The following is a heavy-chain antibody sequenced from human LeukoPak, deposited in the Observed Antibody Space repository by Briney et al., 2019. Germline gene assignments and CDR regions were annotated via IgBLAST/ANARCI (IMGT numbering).Heavy chain of an antibody. J-gene: IGHJ4*02. V-gene: IGHV4-34*01. CDR2: IYHIVTT. Sequence: PSGGPSVTSAVHGGSFTGSYWCSIPEPLGERLWWIGEIYHIVTTKSNPALNSRVTMSVDPSKNKFTLKLSSVTAANTAVYYCATGRRGPSRYCSSTSCYYYFDYWGQGTLVTVSS. CDR3: ATGRRGPSRYCSSTSCYYYFDY. CDR1: GGSFTGSY. D-gene: IGHD2-2*01.